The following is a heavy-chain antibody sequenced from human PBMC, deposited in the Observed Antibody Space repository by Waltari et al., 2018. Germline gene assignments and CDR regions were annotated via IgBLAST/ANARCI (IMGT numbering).Heavy chain of an antibody. CDR3: AKASRTYAFDI. V-gene: IGHV3-30*02. CDR2: IRYDGSNK. CDR1: GFTFSSYG. D-gene: IGHD6-13*01. Sequence: QVQLVESGGGVVQPGGSLRLSCAASGFTFSSYGMHWVRQAPGKGLEGVAFIRYDGSNKYYADSVKGRFTISRDNSKNTLYLQMNSLRAEDTAVYYCAKASRTYAFDIWGQGTMVTVSS. J-gene: IGHJ3*02.